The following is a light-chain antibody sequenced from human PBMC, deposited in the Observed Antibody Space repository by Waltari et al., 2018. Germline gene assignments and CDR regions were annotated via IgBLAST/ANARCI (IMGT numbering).Light chain of an antibody. CDR1: ELGDRY. Sequence: SSELTQPPSVSVSPGQTATVPCSGAELGDRYASWYKQRPGQSPLRVIYRDTMRPSGIPERFSGSNSGTTATLTISGTQAMDEADYYCQTWDSNTLIFGGGTKLTVL. J-gene: IGLJ2*01. V-gene: IGLV3-1*01. CDR3: QTWDSNTLI. CDR2: RDT.